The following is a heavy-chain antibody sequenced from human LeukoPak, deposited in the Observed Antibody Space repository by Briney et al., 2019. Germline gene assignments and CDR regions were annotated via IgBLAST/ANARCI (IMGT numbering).Heavy chain of an antibody. V-gene: IGHV3-48*03. CDR2: ISASGTLT. CDR3: AKDGNYYDSSGYYFDY. Sequence: PGGSLRLSCAASGFSFSSYEMNWVRQAPGKGLEWISYISASGTLTHYADSVEGRFTISRDNSKNTLYLQMNSLRAEDTAVYYCAKDGNYYDSSGYYFDYWGQGTLVTVSS. D-gene: IGHD3-22*01. J-gene: IGHJ4*02. CDR1: GFSFSSYE.